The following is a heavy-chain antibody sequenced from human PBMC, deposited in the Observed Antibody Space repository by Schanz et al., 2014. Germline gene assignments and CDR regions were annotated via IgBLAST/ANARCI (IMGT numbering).Heavy chain of an antibody. CDR3: TRILSSSCYD. D-gene: IGHD6-13*01. CDR1: GFTFSSYG. J-gene: IGHJ1*01. V-gene: IGHV3-30*19. Sequence: LVESGGGVVQPGRSLRLSCAASGFTFSSYGMHWVRQVPGKGLEKVAVTSTDGTKTYYAASVRGRFTISRDDAKNTLYLQMNSLRAEDTAIYYCTRILSSSCYDWGQGTLVTVSS. CDR2: TSTDGTKT.